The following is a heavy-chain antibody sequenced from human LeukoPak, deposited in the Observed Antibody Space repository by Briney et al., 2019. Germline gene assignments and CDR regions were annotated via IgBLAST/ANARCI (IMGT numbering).Heavy chain of an antibody. D-gene: IGHD6-19*01. J-gene: IGHJ4*02. CDR1: GGSISSYY. V-gene: IGHV4-59*12. CDR3: ARAAEYSSGWYLFDY. Sequence: SETLSLTCTVSGGSISSYYWSWLRQPPGKGLEWIGYVYYSGSSNYDPSLKSRVTISLDTSKNQFSLKLSSVTAADTAMYYCARAAEYSSGWYLFDYWGQGTLVTVSA. CDR2: VYYSGSS.